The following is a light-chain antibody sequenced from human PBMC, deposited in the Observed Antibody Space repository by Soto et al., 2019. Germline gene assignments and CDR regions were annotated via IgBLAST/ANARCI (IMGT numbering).Light chain of an antibody. Sequence: EVVMTQSPATLSVSPGERATLSCRASQSVSSDLAWYQHKPGQAPRLLIYGASSRATGIPVRFSGSGSGTEFTLTISSLQSEDVAVYYCQHYKNRPRTFGGGTKVDIK. CDR2: GAS. CDR3: QHYKNRPRT. J-gene: IGKJ4*01. V-gene: IGKV3-15*01. CDR1: QSVSSD.